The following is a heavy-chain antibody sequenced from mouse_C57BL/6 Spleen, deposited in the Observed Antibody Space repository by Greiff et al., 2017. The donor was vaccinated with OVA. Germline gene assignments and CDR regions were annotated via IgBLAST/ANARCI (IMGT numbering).Heavy chain of an antibody. V-gene: IGHV5-9-1*02. Sequence: EVMLVESGEGLVKPGGSLKLSCAASGFTFSSYAMSWVRQTPEKRLEWVAYISSGGDYIYYADTVKGRFTISRDNARNTLYLQMSSLKSEDTAMYYCTREGDYGLYYYAMDYWGQGTSVTVSS. J-gene: IGHJ4*01. CDR1: GFTFSSYA. CDR2: ISSGGDYI. D-gene: IGHD2-4*01. CDR3: TREGDYGLYYYAMDY.